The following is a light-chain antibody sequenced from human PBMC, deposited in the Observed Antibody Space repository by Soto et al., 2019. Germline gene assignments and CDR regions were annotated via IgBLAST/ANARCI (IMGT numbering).Light chain of an antibody. V-gene: IGLV2-14*01. CDR1: SSDVGGYDY. CDR3: SSYSISTAYL. J-gene: IGLJ1*01. CDR2: EVS. Sequence: QSALTQPASVSGSPGQSITISCTGTSSDVGGYDYVSWYQLHPGKAPKLMVFEVSNRPSGVSYRFSGSKSGNTASLTISGRQAEDDADYFCSSYSISTAYLFGTGTKVTVL.